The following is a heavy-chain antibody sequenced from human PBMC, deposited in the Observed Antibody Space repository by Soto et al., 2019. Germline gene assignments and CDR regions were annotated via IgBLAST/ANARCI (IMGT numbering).Heavy chain of an antibody. J-gene: IGHJ4*02. CDR3: ARHFAAGDS. V-gene: IGHV1-46*03. Sequence: QVQLVQSGAEVKKPGASVRVSCKASGYTFTSYYIHWVRQAPGQGLEWMAIVNPTGGSTNYAQKFQGRLTVTFDTSTSTVFMELNSLRYEDTAVYYCARHFAAGDSWGQGTLVTVSS. CDR2: VNPTGGST. D-gene: IGHD6-25*01. CDR1: GYTFTSYY.